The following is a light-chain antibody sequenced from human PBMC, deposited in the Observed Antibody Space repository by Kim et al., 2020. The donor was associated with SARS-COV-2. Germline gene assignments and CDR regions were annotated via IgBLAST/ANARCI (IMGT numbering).Light chain of an antibody. J-gene: IGKJ1*01. V-gene: IGKV1-39*01. Sequence: ASIMNIVSITCRASQSVSSYLNWYQQKAGKAPELLLDVASNLQSGVPSRFISIGSGRDFTLTISSLQPEDFATYYCQQSYSTPWTFGQGTKVDIK. CDR3: QQSYSTPWT. CDR1: QSVSSY. CDR2: VAS.